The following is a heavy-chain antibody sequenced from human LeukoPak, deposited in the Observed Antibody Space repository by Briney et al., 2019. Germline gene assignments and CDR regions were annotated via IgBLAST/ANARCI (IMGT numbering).Heavy chain of an antibody. D-gene: IGHD3-3*01. V-gene: IGHV4-30-4*07. J-gene: IGHJ3*02. CDR2: IYDDGST. Sequence: TLSLTCAVSGASISSGGHSWSWIRQPPGKGLEWVGYIYDDGSTYYTPSLKSRVTIWVDTSRNQFSLKLSSVTAADTAVYYCARGSRISMFGVPHMRGSFDIWGQGTMVTVSS. CDR1: GASISSGGHS. CDR3: ARGSRISMFGVPHMRGSFDI.